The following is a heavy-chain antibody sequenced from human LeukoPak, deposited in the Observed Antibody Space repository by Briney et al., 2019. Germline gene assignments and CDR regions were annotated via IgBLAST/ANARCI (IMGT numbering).Heavy chain of an antibody. J-gene: IGHJ4*02. V-gene: IGHV1-18*01. CDR1: GYTFTSYG. CDR3: ARDSSSWYKMQYYFDY. D-gene: IGHD6-13*01. Sequence: ASVKVSCKASGYTFTSYGISWVRQAPGQGLEWMGWISAYNGNTNYAQKFQGRVTMTRDTSTSTVYMELSSLRSEDTAVYYCARDSSSWYKMQYYFDYWGQGTLVTVSS. CDR2: ISAYNGNT.